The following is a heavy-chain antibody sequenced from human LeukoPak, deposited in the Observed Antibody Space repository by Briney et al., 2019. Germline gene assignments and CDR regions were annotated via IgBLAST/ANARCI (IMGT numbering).Heavy chain of an antibody. D-gene: IGHD3-9*01. CDR2: INTSTGNP. CDR3: AREYDILTGYRYYYYMDV. Sequence: ASVKVSCKASGYTFTSYAMNWVRQAPGQGLEWMGWINTSTGNPTYAQGFTGRFVFSLDTSVSTAYLQISSLKAEDTAVYYCAREYDILTGYRYYYYMDVWGKGTTVTVSS. J-gene: IGHJ6*03. V-gene: IGHV7-4-1*02. CDR1: GYTFTSYA.